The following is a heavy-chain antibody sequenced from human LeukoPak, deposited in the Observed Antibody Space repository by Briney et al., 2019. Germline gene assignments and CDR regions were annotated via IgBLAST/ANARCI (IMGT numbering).Heavy chain of an antibody. D-gene: IGHD2-2*01. CDR3: ARVAALPDSYCSSTSCYREFDP. J-gene: IGHJ5*02. V-gene: IGHV4-59*11. Sequence: SETLSLTCTVSGGSISSHYWSWIRQPPGKGLEWIGYIYYSGSTNYNPSLKSRVTISVDTSKNQFSLKLSSVTAADTAVYYCARVAALPDSYCSSTSCYREFDPWGQGTLVTVSS. CDR1: GGSISSHY. CDR2: IYYSGST.